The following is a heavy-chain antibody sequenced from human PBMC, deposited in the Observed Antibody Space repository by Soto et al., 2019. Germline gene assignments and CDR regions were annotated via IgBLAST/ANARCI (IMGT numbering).Heavy chain of an antibody. D-gene: IGHD3-9*01. CDR1: GGSISSYY. V-gene: IGHV4-59*08. Sequence: SETLSLTCTVSGGSISSYYWSWIRQPPGKGLEWIGYIYYSGSTNYNPSLKSRVTISVDTSKNQFSLKLSSVTAADTAVYYCARQYYDILTGSAFDIWGQGTMVTVSS. CDR3: ARQYYDILTGSAFDI. CDR2: IYYSGST. J-gene: IGHJ3*02.